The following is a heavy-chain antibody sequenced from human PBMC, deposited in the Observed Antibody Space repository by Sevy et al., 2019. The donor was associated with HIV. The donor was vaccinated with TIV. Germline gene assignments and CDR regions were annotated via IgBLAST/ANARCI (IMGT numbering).Heavy chain of an antibody. CDR1: GFTFRNYA. J-gene: IGHJ3*02. D-gene: IGHD4-17*01. CDR3: ARWVEPATDYADYVPNAFDI. CDR2: ISGPGALT. Sequence: GGSLRLSCAASGFTFRNYAMSYVRQTPGKGLEWVSSISGPGALTYYADSVKGRFTISRDNSKNTLFLQMNSLRAEDTALYYCARWVEPATDYADYVPNAFDIWGQGTMVTVSS. V-gene: IGHV3-23*01.